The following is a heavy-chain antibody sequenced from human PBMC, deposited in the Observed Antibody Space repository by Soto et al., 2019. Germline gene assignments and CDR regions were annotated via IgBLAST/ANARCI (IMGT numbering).Heavy chain of an antibody. CDR2: IIPIFGTA. CDR3: ARSRATAMVPFDY. CDR1: GGTFSSYA. D-gene: IGHD5-18*01. Sequence: SVKVSCKASGGTFSSYAISWVRQAPGQGLEWMGGIIPIFGTANYAQKFQGRVTITADESTSTAYMELSSLRSEDTAVYYCARSRATAMVPFDYSGQGTLVTVSS. V-gene: IGHV1-69*13. J-gene: IGHJ4*02.